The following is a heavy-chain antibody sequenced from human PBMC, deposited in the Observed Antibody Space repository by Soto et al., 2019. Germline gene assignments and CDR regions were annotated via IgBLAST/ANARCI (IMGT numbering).Heavy chain of an antibody. V-gene: IGHV4-30-4*01. CDR1: GGSISSGDYY. Sequence: QVQLQESGPGLVKPSQTLSLTCTVSGGSISSGDYYWSWIRQPPGKGLEWIGYIHNSGRTYYNPSLRTGLSISVDTSKTQFSLKLTSVTAADTDVYYCARERVGADSSGDYWNYMDVWGQGTTVTVAS. J-gene: IGHJ6*02. CDR2: IHNSGRT. CDR3: ARERVGADSSGDYWNYMDV. D-gene: IGHD3-22*01.